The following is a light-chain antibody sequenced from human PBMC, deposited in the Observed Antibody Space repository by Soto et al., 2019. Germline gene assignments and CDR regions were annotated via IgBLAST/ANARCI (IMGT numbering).Light chain of an antibody. CDR3: QQYYSTPYT. CDR2: WAS. V-gene: IGKV4-1*01. J-gene: IGKJ2*01. CDR1: QSVLYRSNNKNY. Sequence: DNVMTQSPDSLAVSLGERATINCKSRQSVLYRSNNKNYLAWYQQKPGQPPKLLIYWASTRESGVPDRFSGSGSGTDFTLTISSLQAEDVAVYYCQQYYSTPYTFGQGPSWRSN.